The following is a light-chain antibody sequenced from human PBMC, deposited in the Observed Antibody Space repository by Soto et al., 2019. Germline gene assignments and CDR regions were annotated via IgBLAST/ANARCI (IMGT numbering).Light chain of an antibody. J-gene: IGKJ1*01. CDR1: RSIIMNY. Sequence: EIVLTQSPDTLSLSPGERATLSCRGSRSIIMNYLAWYQQKPGQAPRLLIDDASRRATGIPDRFSGSGSGTDFTLTINRLEPEDFAVYYCQQCATSPLTFGQGTRVEIK. CDR2: DAS. CDR3: QQCATSPLT. V-gene: IGKV3-20*01.